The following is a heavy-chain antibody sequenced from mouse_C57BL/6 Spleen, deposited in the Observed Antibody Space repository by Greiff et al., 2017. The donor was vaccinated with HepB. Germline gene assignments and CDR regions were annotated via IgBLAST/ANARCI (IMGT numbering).Heavy chain of an antibody. J-gene: IGHJ1*03. D-gene: IGHD1-1*01. CDR1: GFTFSSYT. V-gene: IGHV5-9*01. CDR3: ARRATTVVATGDFDV. CDR2: ISGGGGNT. Sequence: EVKLVESGGGLVKPGGSLKLSCAASGFTFSSYTMSWVRQTPEKRLEWVATISGGGGNTYYPDSVKGRFTISRDNAKNTLYLQMSSLRSEDTALYYCARRATTVVATGDFDVWGTGTTVTVSS.